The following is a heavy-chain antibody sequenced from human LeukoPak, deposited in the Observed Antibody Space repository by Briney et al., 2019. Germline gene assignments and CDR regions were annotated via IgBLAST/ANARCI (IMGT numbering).Heavy chain of an antibody. V-gene: IGHV1-18*01. CDR2: ISTSTGDT. Sequence: GASVKVSCKTSGYSFILYGISWVRQAPGQGPGWMGWISTSTGDTKYTQKFQGRVTLTTDTSTSTAYMELSSLRSDDTAVYYCARDDNYGIFVNVDYWGQGTLVTVSS. CDR3: ARDDNYGIFVNVDY. D-gene: IGHD4-11*01. CDR1: GYSFILYG. J-gene: IGHJ4*02.